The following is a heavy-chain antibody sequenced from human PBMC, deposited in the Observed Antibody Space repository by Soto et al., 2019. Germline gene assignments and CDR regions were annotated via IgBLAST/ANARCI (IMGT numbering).Heavy chain of an antibody. CDR1: GYTFTTSD. D-gene: IGHD3-16*02. J-gene: IGHJ4*02. CDR3: ASAASSYDY. Sequence: QVQLVQSGAEVKKPGASVKVSCKASGYTFTTSDINWVRQATGQGLEWMGWMNPKNDNTGYAQKFQGSVTMTKNTSISTAYLELSSLRSDDTAVYYCASAASSYDYWGQGTLVTVSS. CDR2: MNPKNDNT. V-gene: IGHV1-8*01.